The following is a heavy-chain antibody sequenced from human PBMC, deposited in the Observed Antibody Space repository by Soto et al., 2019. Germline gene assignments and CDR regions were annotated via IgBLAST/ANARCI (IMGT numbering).Heavy chain of an antibody. Sequence: QVQLQESGPGLVKPSETLSLTCTVSGGSISSYYWSWIRQPPGKGLEWIGYIYYSGSTNYNPSLKSRVTISVDTSKNQFSLKLSSVTAADTAVYYCARDSRYCSSTSCYNYYYYGMDVWGQGTTVTVSS. J-gene: IGHJ6*02. CDR1: GGSISSYY. D-gene: IGHD2-2*02. CDR3: ARDSRYCSSTSCYNYYYYGMDV. V-gene: IGHV4-59*01. CDR2: IYYSGST.